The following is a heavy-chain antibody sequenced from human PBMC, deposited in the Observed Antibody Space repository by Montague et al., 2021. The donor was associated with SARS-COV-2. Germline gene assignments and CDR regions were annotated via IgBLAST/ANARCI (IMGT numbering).Heavy chain of an antibody. Sequence: SETLSLTCTVSGGSISSSSYYWGWIRQPPGKGLEWIGSIYYSGSTYYNPSLKSRVTISVDTSKNQFSLKLSSVTAADTAVYYCARDLAGYYSPGSYGGMDVWGQGTTVTVSS. D-gene: IGHD3-10*01. J-gene: IGHJ6*02. V-gene: IGHV4-39*07. CDR2: IYYSGST. CDR1: GGSISSSSYY. CDR3: ARDLAGYYSPGSYGGMDV.